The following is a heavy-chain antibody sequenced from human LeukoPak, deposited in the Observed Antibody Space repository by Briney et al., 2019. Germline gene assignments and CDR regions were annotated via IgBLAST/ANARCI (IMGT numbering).Heavy chain of an antibody. D-gene: IGHD6-19*01. V-gene: IGHV4-34*01. J-gene: IGHJ6*03. Sequence: PSETLSLTCAVYGGSFSGHYWSWIRQPPGKGLGWIGEINHRGSTNYNPSLKSRVTISVDTSKNQFSLKLSSVTAVDTAVYYYARHAVVGSGWPGVYYYYMDVWGKGTTVTVSS. CDR3: ARHAVVGSGWPGVYYYYMDV. CDR1: GGSFSGHY. CDR2: INHRGST.